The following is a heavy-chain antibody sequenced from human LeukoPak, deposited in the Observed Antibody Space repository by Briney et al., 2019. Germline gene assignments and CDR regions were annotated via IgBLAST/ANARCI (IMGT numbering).Heavy chain of an antibody. J-gene: IGHJ4*02. CDR1: GFTFSSYW. D-gene: IGHD2-21*01. V-gene: IGHV3-7*01. Sequence: PGGSLRLSCAASGFTFSSYWMSWVGQAPGKGLEGVANIKKDGSEKYYVDSVKGRITTSRDTAENSLYLQINSLRVEATAVYSCASPGEGGRLWDFDYWGQGTLVTVSS. CDR2: IKKDGSEK. CDR3: ASPGEGGRLWDFDY.